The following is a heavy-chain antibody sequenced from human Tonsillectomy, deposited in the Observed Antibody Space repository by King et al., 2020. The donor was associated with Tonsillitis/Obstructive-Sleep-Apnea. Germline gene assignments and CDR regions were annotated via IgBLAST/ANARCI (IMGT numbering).Heavy chain of an antibody. CDR3: AVYCSSTSCGYFDY. CDR1: GGSFSGYY. V-gene: IGHV4-34*01. D-gene: IGHD2-2*01. J-gene: IGHJ4*02. CDR2: INHSGST. Sequence: HVQLQQWGAGLLKPSETLSLTCAVYGGSFSGYYWSWIRQPPGKGLEWIGEINHSGSTNYNPSLKSRVTISVDTSKNQFSLKLSSVTAADTAVYYCAVYCSSTSCGYFDYWGQGTLVTVSS.